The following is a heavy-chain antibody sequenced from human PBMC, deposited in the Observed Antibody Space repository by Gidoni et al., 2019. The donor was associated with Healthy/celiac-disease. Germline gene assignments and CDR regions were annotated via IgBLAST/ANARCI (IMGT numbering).Heavy chain of an antibody. V-gene: IGHV4-34*01. CDR3: ARGTTMVRGHFQH. D-gene: IGHD3-10*01. Sequence: QVQLQQWGAGLLQPSETLSLTCAVYGGSFSGYYWSWIRQPPGKGLEWIGEINHSGSTNYNPSLKSRVTISVDTSKNQFSLKLSSVTAADTAVYYCARGTTMVRGHFQHWGQGTLVTVSS. CDR2: INHSGST. CDR1: GGSFSGYY. J-gene: IGHJ1*01.